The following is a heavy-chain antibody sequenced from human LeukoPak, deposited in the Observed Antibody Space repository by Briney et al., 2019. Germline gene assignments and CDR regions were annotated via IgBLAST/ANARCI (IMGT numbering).Heavy chain of an antibody. CDR1: GGSISPYF. D-gene: IGHD3-10*01. J-gene: IGHJ5*02. Sequence: KASETLSLTCTVSGGSISPYFWSWMRQTPGKGLEWIGYISYTGSTNYNPALKSRVTISVDTSKNQFSLQLTSVTAADTAVYYCARDDYRGVTNVDPWGQGTLVTVSS. V-gene: IGHV4-59*01. CDR3: ARDDYRGVTNVDP. CDR2: ISYTGST.